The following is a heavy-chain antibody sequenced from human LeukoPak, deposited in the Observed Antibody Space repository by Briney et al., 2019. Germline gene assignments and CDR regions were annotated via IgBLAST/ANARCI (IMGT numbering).Heavy chain of an antibody. D-gene: IGHD5-12*01. CDR2: IIPIFGIA. V-gene: IGHV1-69*04. Sequence: ASVKVSCKASGGTFGSYAISRVRQAPGQGLEWMGRIIPIFGIANYAQKFRGRVTITADKSTSTAYMELSSLRSEDTAVYYCARGMVATVTRHNNWFDPWGQGTLVTVSS. J-gene: IGHJ5*02. CDR3: ARGMVATVTRHNNWFDP. CDR1: GGTFGSYA.